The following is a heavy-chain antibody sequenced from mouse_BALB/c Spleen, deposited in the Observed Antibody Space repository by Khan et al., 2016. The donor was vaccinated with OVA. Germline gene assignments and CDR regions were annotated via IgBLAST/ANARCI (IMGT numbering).Heavy chain of an antibody. CDR1: GYTFINYW. V-gene: IGHV1-7*01. Sequence: QVQLKQSGAELAKPGASVKMSCKASGYTFINYWILWVKQRPGQGLEWIGYINPSTGYTEYNQNFKDKATLTADKSSSTAYMQLSSLTSEDSAVYYGGRRGLRWDFDYWGQGTTLTVSS. CDR2: INPSTGYT. D-gene: IGHD1-1*01. J-gene: IGHJ2*01. CDR3: GRRGLRWDFDY.